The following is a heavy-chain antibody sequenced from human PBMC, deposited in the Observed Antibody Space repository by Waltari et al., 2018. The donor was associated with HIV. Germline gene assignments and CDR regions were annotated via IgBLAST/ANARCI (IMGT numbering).Heavy chain of an antibody. Sequence: QVQLVQSGAEVKKPGASVKVSCKASGYTFTGYYMHWVRQAPGQGLEWMGWINPNVGGTNYSQKFQGRVTMTRDTSISPAYMELSRLRSDDTAVYYCARDGGYSYGYGYWGQGTLVTVSS. D-gene: IGHD5-18*01. CDR3: ARDGGYSYGYGY. CDR2: INPNVGGT. CDR1: GYTFTGYY. J-gene: IGHJ4*02. V-gene: IGHV1-2*02.